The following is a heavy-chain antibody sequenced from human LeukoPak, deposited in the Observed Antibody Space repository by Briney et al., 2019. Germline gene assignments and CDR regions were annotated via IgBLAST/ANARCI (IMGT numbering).Heavy chain of an antibody. CDR3: ARDRDWYSFDS. CDR1: GFTFSSYA. D-gene: IGHD6-19*01. CDR2: IKQDGSEK. Sequence: GGSLRLSCAASGFTFSSYAMHWVRQAPGKGLEWVANIKQDGSEKYYVDSVKGRFTISRDNAKNSLYLQMNSLRAEDTAVYYCARDRDWYSFDSWGQGTLVTVSS. V-gene: IGHV3-7*03. J-gene: IGHJ4*02.